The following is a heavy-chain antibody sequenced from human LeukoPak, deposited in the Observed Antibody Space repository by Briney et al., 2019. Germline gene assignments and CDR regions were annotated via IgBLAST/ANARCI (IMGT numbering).Heavy chain of an antibody. D-gene: IGHD2-2*01. CDR2: IIPIFGTA. CDR1: GGTFSSYA. V-gene: IGHV1-69*13. J-gene: IGHJ4*02. Sequence: ASVKASCKASGGTFSSYAISWVRQAPGQGLEWMGGIIPIFGTANYAQKFQGRVTITADESTSTAYMELSSLRSEDTAVYYCARHPLGYCSSTSCEPFDYWGQGTLVTVSS. CDR3: ARHPLGYCSSTSCEPFDY.